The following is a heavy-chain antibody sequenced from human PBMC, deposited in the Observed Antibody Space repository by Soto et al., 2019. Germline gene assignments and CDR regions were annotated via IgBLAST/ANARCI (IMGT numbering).Heavy chain of an antibody. CDR2: IHYSGNT. V-gene: IGHV4-31*03. J-gene: IGHJ6*02. CDR3: ARARVPYSSTWYRYDYYGMDI. Sequence: LSLTCTVSGDSISSSSYYWSWIRQHPGKGLEWIGYIHYSGNTRYNPSLKSRLTISVDTSKNQFSLMLSSLTAADTAVYFCARARVPYSSTWYRYDYYGMDIWGQGTTVTVSS. CDR1: GDSISSSSYY. D-gene: IGHD6-13*01.